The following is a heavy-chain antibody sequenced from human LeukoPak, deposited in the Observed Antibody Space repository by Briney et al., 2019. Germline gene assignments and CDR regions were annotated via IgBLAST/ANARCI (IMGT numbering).Heavy chain of an antibody. J-gene: IGHJ6*03. V-gene: IGHV3-23*01. CDR2: ISASGGST. CDR1: GFTLSSYA. Sequence: PGGSLRLSCAASGFTLSSYAMSWVRRAPGKGLEWVSSISASGGSTNYADSVKGRFTISRDNSKNTVYLQMNSLRAEDTAVYYCAKVMKGSERLTMDRGVIIKTAGLYYMDVWGKGTTVTVSS. CDR3: AKVMKGSERLTMDRGVIIKTAGLYYMDV. D-gene: IGHD3-10*01.